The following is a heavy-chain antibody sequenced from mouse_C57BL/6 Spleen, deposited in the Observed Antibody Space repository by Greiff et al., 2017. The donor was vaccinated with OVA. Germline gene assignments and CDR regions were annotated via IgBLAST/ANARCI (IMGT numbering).Heavy chain of an antibody. CDR3: ATFSTHFDY. Sequence: QVQLQQPGAELVRPGTSVKLSCKASGYTFTSYWMHWVKQRPGQGLEWIGVIDPSDSYTSYNQKFKGKATLTVDTSSSTAYMQLSSLTSEDSAVYYCATFSTHFDYWGQGTTLTVSS. CDR2: IDPSDSYT. J-gene: IGHJ2*01. CDR1: GYTFTSYW. V-gene: IGHV1-59*01.